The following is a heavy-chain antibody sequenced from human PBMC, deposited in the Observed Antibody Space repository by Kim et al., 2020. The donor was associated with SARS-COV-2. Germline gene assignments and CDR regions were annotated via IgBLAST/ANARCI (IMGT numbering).Heavy chain of an antibody. V-gene: IGHV3-43*02. CDR2: ISGDGGST. J-gene: IGHJ4*02. Sequence: GGSLRLSCAASGFTFDDYAMHWVRQAPGKGLEWVSLISGDGGSTYYADSVKGRFTISRDNSKNSLYLQMNSLRTEDTALYYCAKDSGYERGWWGGVNYWGQGTLVTVSS. CDR1: GFTFDDYA. D-gene: IGHD5-12*01. CDR3: AKDSGYERGWWGGVNY.